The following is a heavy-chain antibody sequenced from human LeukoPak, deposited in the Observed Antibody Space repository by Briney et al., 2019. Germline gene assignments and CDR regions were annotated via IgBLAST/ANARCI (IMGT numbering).Heavy chain of an antibody. V-gene: IGHV4-34*01. CDR1: GGSFSGYY. J-gene: IGHJ4*02. Sequence: SETLSLTCAVYGGSFSGYYWSWIRQPPGKGLEWIGEINHSGSTNYNPSLKSRVTISVDTSKNQFSLKLSSVTAADTAVYYCARGLDLEWLFPPFDYWGQGTLATVSS. D-gene: IGHD3-3*01. CDR2: INHSGST. CDR3: ARGLDLEWLFPPFDY.